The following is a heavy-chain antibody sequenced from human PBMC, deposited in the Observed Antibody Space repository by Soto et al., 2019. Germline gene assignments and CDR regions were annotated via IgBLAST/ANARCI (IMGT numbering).Heavy chain of an antibody. J-gene: IGHJ3*02. D-gene: IGHD2-2*01. CDR1: GFPFSSYA. V-gene: IGHV3-23*01. Sequence: EVQLLESGGGLVQPGGSLRLSCAASGFPFSSYAMTWVRQAPGKGLEWVSSISGSGGTTYYADSVKGRFTISRDNSKNTLYLQMNSLRAEDTAVYYCAKDEYCGTSCPTGVAAFDIWGQGTMVTVSS. CDR3: AKDEYCGTSCPTGVAAFDI. CDR2: ISGSGGTT.